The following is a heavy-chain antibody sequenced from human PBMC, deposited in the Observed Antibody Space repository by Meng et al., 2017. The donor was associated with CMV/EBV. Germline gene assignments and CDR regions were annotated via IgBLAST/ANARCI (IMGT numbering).Heavy chain of an antibody. J-gene: IGHJ5*02. CDR3: ARAHEANWFDP. CDR2: IYYSGST. CDR1: DGSISSSSYY. Sequence: GSLRLSCTVSDGSISSSSYYWGWIRQPPGKGLEWIGSIYYSGSTYYNPSLKSRVTISVDTSKNQFSLKLSSVTAADTAVYYCARAHEANWFDPWGQGTLVTVSS. V-gene: IGHV4-39*07.